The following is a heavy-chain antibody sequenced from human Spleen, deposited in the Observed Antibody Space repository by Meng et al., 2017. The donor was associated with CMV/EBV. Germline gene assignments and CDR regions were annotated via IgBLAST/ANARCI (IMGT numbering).Heavy chain of an antibody. CDR1: GFTIRSSY. CDR2: VSWNGSRT. V-gene: IGHV3-19*01. CDR3: VRVLGDYYDSSGYHYSGY. Sequence: GESLKISCAASGFTIRSSYMSWVRQAPGKGLEWVSGVSWNGSRTHYADSVKGRFIISRDNSRNFLYQQMNSLRPEDMAVYYCVRVLGDYYDSSGYHYSGYWGQGTLVTVSS. J-gene: IGHJ4*02. D-gene: IGHD3-22*01.